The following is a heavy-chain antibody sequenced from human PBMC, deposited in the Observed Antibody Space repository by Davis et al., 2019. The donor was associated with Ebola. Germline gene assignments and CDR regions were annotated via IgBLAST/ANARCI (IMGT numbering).Heavy chain of an antibody. Sequence: MPSDPRSLTAALPGDSFSSSRVLGNCIRHSPSSGLEWLGRTYYRSKWYNDYAVSMKSRITINPDTSSNQFSLQLNSVIPEDTAVYYCARGGWASGMDVWGQGTTVTVSS. CDR3: ARGGWASGMDV. CDR1: GDSFSSSRVL. J-gene: IGHJ6*02. V-gene: IGHV6-1*01. D-gene: IGHD6-19*01. CDR2: TYYRSKWYN.